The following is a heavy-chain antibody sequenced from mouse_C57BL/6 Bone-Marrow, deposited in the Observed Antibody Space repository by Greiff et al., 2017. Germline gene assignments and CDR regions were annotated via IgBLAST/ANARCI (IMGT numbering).Heavy chain of an antibody. V-gene: IGHV14-3*02. CDR3: ARVGDFGY. CDR1: GFNFKDTY. J-gene: IGHJ2*01. Sequence: VQLQQSGAELVKPGASVKLSCTVSGFNFKDTYIHWVKQRPEQGLEWIGRIAPANGNTWYDPKFQGKATITADTSSNTAYLQLSSLTSEDTAVYYCARVGDFGYWGQGTTLTVSS. CDR2: IAPANGNT.